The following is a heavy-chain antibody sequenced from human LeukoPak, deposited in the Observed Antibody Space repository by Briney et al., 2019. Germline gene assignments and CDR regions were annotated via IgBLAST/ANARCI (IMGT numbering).Heavy chain of an antibody. CDR2: IKQDGSEK. D-gene: IGHD3-22*01. V-gene: IGHV3-7*01. CDR1: GFTFSSYW. Sequence: PGGSLRLSCAASGFTFSSYWMSWVRQAPGKGLEWVANIKQDGSEKYYVDSVKGRFTISRDNAKNSLYLQMNSLRAEDTAVYYCAREEHYYDSSGSVDYWGQGTLVTVSS. CDR3: AREEHYYDSSGSVDY. J-gene: IGHJ4*02.